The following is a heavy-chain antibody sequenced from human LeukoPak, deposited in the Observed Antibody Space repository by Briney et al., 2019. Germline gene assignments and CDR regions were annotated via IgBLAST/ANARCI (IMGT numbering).Heavy chain of an antibody. D-gene: IGHD1-14*01. CDR3: ARARPDPYYYYYMDV. CDR1: GGSISSGSYY. V-gene: IGHV4-61*02. J-gene: IGHJ6*03. CDR2: IYTSGST. Sequence: KSSQTLSLTCTVSGGSISSGSYYWSWIRQPAGKGLEWIGRIYTSGSTNYNPSLKSRVTISVDTSKNQFSLKLSSVTAADTAVYYCARARPDPYYYYYMDVWGKGTTVTVSS.